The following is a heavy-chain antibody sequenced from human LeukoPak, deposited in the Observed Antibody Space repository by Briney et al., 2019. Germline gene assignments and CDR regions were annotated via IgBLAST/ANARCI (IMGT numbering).Heavy chain of an antibody. CDR3: ARPKGTYYDHYMDV. J-gene: IGHJ6*03. CDR1: GFTFSGYP. Sequence: QPGGSLRLSCAASGFTFSGYPMNWVRQAPGKGLEWVSYISSSSSTIYYADSVKGRFTISRDNAKNSLYLQMNSLRAEDTAVYYCARPKGTYYDHYMDVWGKGTTVTVSS. D-gene: IGHD1-1*01. CDR2: ISSSSSTI. V-gene: IGHV3-48*04.